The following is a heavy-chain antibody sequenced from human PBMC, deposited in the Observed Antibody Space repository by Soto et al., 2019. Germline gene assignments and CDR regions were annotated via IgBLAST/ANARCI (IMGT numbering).Heavy chain of an antibody. D-gene: IGHD1-1*01. Sequence: GPSAKLCCKASGYTLNGDYLHWVRQAPEQGLEWVRWINANSGGTNFAQRFQDWVTMARDTSISTAYMELSRLTSNDTAVYYCARDDALDNENGFDMWGQGTMVTVS. CDR3: ARDDALDNENGFDM. V-gene: IGHV1-2*04. CDR2: INANSGGT. J-gene: IGHJ3*02. CDR1: GYTLNGDY.